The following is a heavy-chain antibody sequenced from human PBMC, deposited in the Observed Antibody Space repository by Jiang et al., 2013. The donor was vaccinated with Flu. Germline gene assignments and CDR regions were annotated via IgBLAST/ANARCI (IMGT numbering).Heavy chain of an antibody. D-gene: IGHD3-9*01. V-gene: IGHV4-59*01. CDR1: GGSISSYY. CDR3: ARTDPDILTGFDY. Sequence: GSGLVKPSETLSLTCTVSGGSISSYYWSWIRQPPGKGLEWIGYIYYSGSTNYNPSLKSRVTISVDTSKNQFSLKLSSVTAADTAVYYCARTDPDILTGFDYWGQGTLVTVSS. CDR2: IYYSGST. J-gene: IGHJ4*02.